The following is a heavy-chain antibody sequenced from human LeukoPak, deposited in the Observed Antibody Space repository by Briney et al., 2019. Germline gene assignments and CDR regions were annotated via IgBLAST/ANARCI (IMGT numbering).Heavy chain of an antibody. CDR2: ISGSGGST. Sequence: PGGSLRLSCAASGVTFSSYAMSWVRQAPGKGLEWVSAISGSGGSTYYADSVKGRFTISRDNSKNTLYLQMNSLRAEDTALYYCAKGHHGSGSYYPLYYFDYWGQGTLVTVSS. J-gene: IGHJ4*02. D-gene: IGHD3-10*01. CDR1: GVTFSSYA. CDR3: AKGHHGSGSYYPLYYFDY. V-gene: IGHV3-23*01.